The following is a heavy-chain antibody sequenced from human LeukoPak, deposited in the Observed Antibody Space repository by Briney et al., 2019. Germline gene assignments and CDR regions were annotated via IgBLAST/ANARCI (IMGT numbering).Heavy chain of an antibody. CDR1: GFTFTNNG. CDR2: ISYDGSKK. J-gene: IGHJ6*02. Sequence: GRSLRLSCAASGFTFTNNGIHWVRQAPGKGLEWVAIISYDGSKKFYADSVKGRFTISRDTSKNTLYLQMNSLRAEDTAVYYCAKEDIGVWYGMDVWGQATTVSVSS. V-gene: IGHV3-30*18. CDR3: AKEDIGVWYGMDV. D-gene: IGHD2-15*01.